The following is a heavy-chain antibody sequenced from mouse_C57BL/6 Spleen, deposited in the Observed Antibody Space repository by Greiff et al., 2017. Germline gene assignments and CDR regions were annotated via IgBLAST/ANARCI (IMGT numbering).Heavy chain of an antibody. V-gene: IGHV1-82*01. Sequence: VQLQQSGPELVKPGASVKISCKASGYAFSSSWMNWVKQRPGKGLEWIGRIYPGDGDTNYNGKFKGKATLTADKSSSTAYMQLSSLTSEDSAVYFCARREVTTVVAPFDYWGQGTTLTVSS. CDR1: GYAFSSSW. CDR3: ARREVTTVVAPFDY. CDR2: IYPGDGDT. D-gene: IGHD1-1*01. J-gene: IGHJ2*01.